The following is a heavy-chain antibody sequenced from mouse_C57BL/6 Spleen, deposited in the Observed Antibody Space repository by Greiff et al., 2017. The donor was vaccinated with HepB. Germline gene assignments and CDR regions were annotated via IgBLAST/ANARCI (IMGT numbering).Heavy chain of an antibody. CDR1: GFTFSNYW. CDR2: IRLKSDNYAT. V-gene: IGHV6-3*01. J-gene: IGHJ4*01. Sequence: EVMLVESGGGLVQPGGSMKLSCVASGFTFSNYWMNWVRQSPEKGLEWVAQIRLKSDNYATHYAESVKGRFTISRDDSKSSVYLQMNNLRAEDTGIYYCTGGFGGDYWGQGTSVTVSS. CDR3: TGGFGGDY.